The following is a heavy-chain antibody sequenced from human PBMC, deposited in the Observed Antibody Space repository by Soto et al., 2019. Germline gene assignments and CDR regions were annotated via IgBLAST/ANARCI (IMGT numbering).Heavy chain of an antibody. V-gene: IGHV4-59*01. Sequence: SETLSLTCTVSGGSISSYYWSWIRQPPGKGLEWIGYIYYSGSTNYNPSLKSRVTISVDTSKNQFSLKLSSVTDADTAVYYCARDRSDYDILTGYYAKAPGYGMDVWGQGTTVTVSS. J-gene: IGHJ6*02. CDR1: GGSISSYY. D-gene: IGHD3-9*01. CDR3: ARDRSDYDILTGYYAKAPGYGMDV. CDR2: IYYSGST.